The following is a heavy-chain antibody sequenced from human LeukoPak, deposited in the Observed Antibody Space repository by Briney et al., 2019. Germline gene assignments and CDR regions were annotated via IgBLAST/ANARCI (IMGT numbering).Heavy chain of an antibody. V-gene: IGHV1-24*01. Sequence: AASVKVSCKVSGYTLTELSMHWVRQAPGKGLEWMGGFDPEDGETIYAQKFQGRVTMTEDTSTDTAYMELSSLRSEDTAVYYCATGFSHVLGELSLSNWGQGTLVTVSS. CDR3: ATGFSHVLGELSLSN. CDR1: GYTLTELS. CDR2: FDPEDGET. D-gene: IGHD3-16*02. J-gene: IGHJ4*02.